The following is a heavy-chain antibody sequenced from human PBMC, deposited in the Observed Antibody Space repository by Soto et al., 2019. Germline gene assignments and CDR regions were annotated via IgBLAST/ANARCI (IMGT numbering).Heavy chain of an antibody. CDR2: IIPIFGTA. CDR3: ASRLRFLEWSHRGYYGMDV. Sequence: ASVKVSCKASGGTFSSYAISWVRQAPGQGLEWMGGIIPIFGTANYAQKFQGRVTITADESTSTAYMELSSLRSEDTAVYYCASRLRFLEWSHRGYYGMDVWGQGTTVTVSS. CDR1: GGTFSSYA. J-gene: IGHJ6*02. D-gene: IGHD3-3*01. V-gene: IGHV1-69*13.